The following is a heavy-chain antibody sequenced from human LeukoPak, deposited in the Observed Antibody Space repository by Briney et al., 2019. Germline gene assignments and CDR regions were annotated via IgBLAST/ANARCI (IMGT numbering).Heavy chain of an antibody. CDR3: AREDLWFGELSYFDY. CDR1: GYTFTSYG. V-gene: IGHV1-18*01. D-gene: IGHD3-10*01. J-gene: IGHJ4*02. Sequence: ASVKVSCTASGYTFTSYGISWARQAPGQGLEWMGWISAYNGNTNYAQKLQGRVTMTTDTSTSTAYMELRSLRSDDTAVYYCAREDLWFGELSYFDYWGQGTLVTVSS. CDR2: ISAYNGNT.